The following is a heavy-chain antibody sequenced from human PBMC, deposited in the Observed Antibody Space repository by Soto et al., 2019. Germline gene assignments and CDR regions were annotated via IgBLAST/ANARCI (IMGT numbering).Heavy chain of an antibody. J-gene: IGHJ6*02. V-gene: IGHV1-3*01. CDR1: GYTFTSYA. D-gene: IGHD1-1*01. CDR2: INAGNGNT. CDR3: VRVRRQGATWYNSYCMDV. Sequence: ASVKVSCKASGYTFTSYAMHWVRQAPGQRLEWMGWINAGNGNTKYSQKFQGRVTITRDTSASTAYMELRSLRSEDTAVYYCVRVRRQGATWYNSYCMDVWGQGTPVTVSS.